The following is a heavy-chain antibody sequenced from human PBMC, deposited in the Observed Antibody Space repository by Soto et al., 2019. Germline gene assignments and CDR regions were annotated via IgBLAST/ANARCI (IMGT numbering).Heavy chain of an antibody. CDR3: ARTLGMPSPWFDP. CDR2: IYFSGTT. V-gene: IGHV4-61*01. J-gene: IGHJ5*02. D-gene: IGHD7-27*01. Sequence: SETLSLTCAVSGGSVISPSYYWSWIRQPPGKGLEWIGYIYFSGTTNYNPSLKSRVTISVDTSKKQLSLKLTSVTAADTAVYYCARTLGMPSPWFDPWGRGTVVTVSS. CDR1: GGSVISPSYY.